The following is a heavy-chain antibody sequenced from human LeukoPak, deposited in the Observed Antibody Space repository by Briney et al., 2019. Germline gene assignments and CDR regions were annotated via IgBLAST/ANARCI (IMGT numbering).Heavy chain of an antibody. J-gene: IGHJ5*02. V-gene: IGHV1-24*01. D-gene: IGHD4-17*01. CDR1: GFAFSSFA. Sequence: GGSLRLSCAASGFAFSSFAMHWVRQAPGKGLEWMGGFDPEDGETIYAQKFQGRVTMTEDTSTDTAYMELSSLRSEDTAVYYCATDPGDYKTPWGQGTLVTVSS. CDR3: ATDPGDYKTP. CDR2: FDPEDGET.